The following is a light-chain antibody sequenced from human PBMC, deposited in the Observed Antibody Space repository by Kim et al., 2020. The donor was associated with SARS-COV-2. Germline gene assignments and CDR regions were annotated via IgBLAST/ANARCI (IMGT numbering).Light chain of an antibody. J-gene: IGLJ2*01. CDR1: SSDVGGYDY. CDR3: TSYTTSATVI. Sequence: GQSITISCTGTSSDVGGYDYLSWYQHHPGKAPKLMIYDVSRRPSGVSTRFSGSKSGNTASLTISGLQAEDEADYYCTSYTTSATVIFGGGTQLTVL. V-gene: IGLV2-14*03. CDR2: DVS.